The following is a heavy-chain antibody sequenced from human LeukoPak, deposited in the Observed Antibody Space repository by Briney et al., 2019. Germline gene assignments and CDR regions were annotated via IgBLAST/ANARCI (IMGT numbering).Heavy chain of an antibody. CDR1: GFTFSNFG. V-gene: IGHV3-23*01. J-gene: IGHJ4*02. Sequence: GGSLRLSCAASGFTFSNFGMSWVRQAPGKGLEWVSAITGSGGSTFYSDSVKGRFTISRDNSKNTLYLQMNSLRAEDTAVYYCAKDRGYGDYAADFDYWGQGTLVTVSS. D-gene: IGHD4-17*01. CDR2: ITGSGGST. CDR3: AKDRGYGDYAADFDY.